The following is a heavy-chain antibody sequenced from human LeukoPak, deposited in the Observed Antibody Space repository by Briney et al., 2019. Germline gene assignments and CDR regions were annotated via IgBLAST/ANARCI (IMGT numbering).Heavy chain of an antibody. D-gene: IGHD3-22*01. J-gene: IGHJ4*02. CDR1: GGTFSSYA. V-gene: IGHV1-8*02. CDR3: ARGHYYDSSGYYNY. CDR2: MNPNSGNT. Sequence: ASVKVSCKASGGTFSSYAISWVRQAPGQGLEWMGWMNPNSGNTGYAQKFQGRVTMTRNTSISTAYMELSSLRSEDTAVYYCARGHYYDSSGYYNYWGQGTLVTVSS.